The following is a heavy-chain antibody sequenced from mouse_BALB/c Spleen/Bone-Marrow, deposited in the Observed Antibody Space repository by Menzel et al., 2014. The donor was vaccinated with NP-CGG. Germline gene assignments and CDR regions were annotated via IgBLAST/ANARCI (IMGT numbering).Heavy chain of an antibody. Sequence: VQLKHSGAELVKPGASVKLSCTASGFNIKDIYMHWVKQRPEQGLEWIGRIDPANGNTKYDPKFQGKATITADTSSNTAYLQLSSLTSEDTAVYYCARDSPYAMDYWGQGTSVTVSS. CDR3: ARDSPYAMDY. V-gene: IGHV14-3*02. CDR1: GFNIKDIY. CDR2: IDPANGNT. J-gene: IGHJ4*01.